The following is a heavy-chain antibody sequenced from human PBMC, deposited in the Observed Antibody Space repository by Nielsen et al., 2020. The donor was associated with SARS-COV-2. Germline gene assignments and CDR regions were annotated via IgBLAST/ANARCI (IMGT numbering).Heavy chain of an antibody. Sequence: SETLSLTCTVSGGSISSGGYYWSWIRQHPGEGLEWIGYIYYSGSTYYNPSLKSRVTISVDTSKNQFSLKLSSVTAADTAVYYCAREWRVWYGSGSYSWFDPWGQGTLVTVSS. CDR1: GGSISSGGYY. CDR3: AREWRVWYGSGSYSWFDP. V-gene: IGHV4-31*03. J-gene: IGHJ5*02. D-gene: IGHD3-10*01. CDR2: IYYSGST.